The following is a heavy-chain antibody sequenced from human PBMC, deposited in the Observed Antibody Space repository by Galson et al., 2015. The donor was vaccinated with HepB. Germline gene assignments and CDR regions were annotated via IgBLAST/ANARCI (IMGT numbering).Heavy chain of an antibody. CDR3: ARVHRAWLRFLEWFFDY. J-gene: IGHJ4*02. CDR2: IYHSGST. Sequence: ETLSLTCAVSGGSISSSNWWSWVRQPPGKGLEWIGEIYHSGSTNYNPSLKSRVTISVDKSKNQFSLKLSSVTAADTAVYYCARVHRAWLRFLEWFFDYWGQGTLVTVSS. D-gene: IGHD3-3*01. V-gene: IGHV4-4*02. CDR1: GGSISSSNW.